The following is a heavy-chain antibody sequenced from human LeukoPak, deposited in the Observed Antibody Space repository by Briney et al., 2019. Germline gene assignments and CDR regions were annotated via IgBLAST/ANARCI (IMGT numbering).Heavy chain of an antibody. CDR3: ARGGDPNYYDSSGSWGGIDY. CDR1: GYTFTSYG. Sequence: EASVKVSCKASGYTFTSYGISWVRQAPGQGLEWMGWISAYDGNTNYAQELQGRVTMTTDTSTSTAYMELRSLRSDDTAVYYCARGGDPNYYDSSGSWGGIDYWGQGTLVTVSS. CDR2: ISAYDGNT. J-gene: IGHJ4*02. V-gene: IGHV1-18*01. D-gene: IGHD3-22*01.